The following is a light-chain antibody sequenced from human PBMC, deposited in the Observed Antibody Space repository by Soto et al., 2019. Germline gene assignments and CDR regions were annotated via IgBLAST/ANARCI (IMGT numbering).Light chain of an antibody. J-gene: IGKJ4*01. CDR3: HQYDSSPLT. Sequence: EIVLTQSPGTLSLSPGERATLSCRASQSVSSSYLAWYQQNPGQAPRLLIYGASSRATGIPDRFSGSGSGTDFTLTISRLEPDDFAVYYCHQYDSSPLTFGGGTQVEIK. CDR1: QSVSSSY. CDR2: GAS. V-gene: IGKV3-20*01.